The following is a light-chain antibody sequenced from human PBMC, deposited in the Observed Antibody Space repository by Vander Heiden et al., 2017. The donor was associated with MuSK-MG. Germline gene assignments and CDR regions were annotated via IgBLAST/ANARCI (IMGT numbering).Light chain of an antibody. CDR2: DAS. CDR1: QSVSSY. V-gene: IGKV3-11*01. CDR3: QQRSNCPLT. J-gene: IGKJ4*01. Sequence: EIVLTQSPATLSVSPGERATLSCRASQSVSSYLAWYQQKPGQAPRLLNYDASNRATGIPARFSGSGSGTDFTLTISSLEPEDFAVYYCQQRSNCPLTFGGGTKVEIK.